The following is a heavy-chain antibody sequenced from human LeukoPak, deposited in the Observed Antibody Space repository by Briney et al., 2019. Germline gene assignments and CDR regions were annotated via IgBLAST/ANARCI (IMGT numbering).Heavy chain of an antibody. CDR2: MFYSGST. D-gene: IGHD3-10*01. V-gene: IGHV4-39*07. CDR3: ARLLRRSIGMVRGRSNWFDP. CDR1: GDSISSSYYY. J-gene: IGHJ5*02. Sequence: SETLSLTCTVSGDSISSSYYYWGWIRQPPGRGLEWIGSMFYSGSTNYNPSLKSRVTISVDTSKNQFSLKLSSVTAADTAVYYCARLLRRSIGMVRGRSNWFDPWGQGTLVTVSS.